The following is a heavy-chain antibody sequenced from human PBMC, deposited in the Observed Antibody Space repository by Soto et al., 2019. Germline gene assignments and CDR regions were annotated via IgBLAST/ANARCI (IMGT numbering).Heavy chain of an antibody. J-gene: IGHJ4*02. Sequence: QVQLVESGGGVVQPGRSLRLSCAASGFTFTSYGMHWVRQAPGKGLEWVAVIWYDGSNKYYADSVKGRFTISRDNSKNTLYLQMNSLRAEDTAVYYCARDYEVGGGWYSMDYWGQGTLVTVSS. CDR1: GFTFTSYG. V-gene: IGHV3-33*01. D-gene: IGHD6-19*01. CDR2: IWYDGSNK. CDR3: ARDYEVGGGWYSMDY.